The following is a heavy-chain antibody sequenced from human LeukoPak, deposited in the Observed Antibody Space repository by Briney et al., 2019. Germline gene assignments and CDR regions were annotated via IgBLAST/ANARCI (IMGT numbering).Heavy chain of an antibody. CDR1: GFTFSTYA. D-gene: IGHD2-21*01. Sequence: GGSLRLSCTASGFTFSTYAMSWVRQAPGKGLEWVSAISSRGDITYYADSVKGPFTISRDNSKNTLYLQMNNLRAEDTAVYYCAKRLPYYFDYWGQGTLVTVSS. J-gene: IGHJ4*02. CDR3: AKRLPYYFDY. V-gene: IGHV3-23*01. CDR2: ISSRGDIT.